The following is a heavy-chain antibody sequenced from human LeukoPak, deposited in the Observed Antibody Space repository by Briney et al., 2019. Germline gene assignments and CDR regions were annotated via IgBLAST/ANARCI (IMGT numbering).Heavy chain of an antibody. V-gene: IGHV3-11*06. J-gene: IGHJ4*02. CDR3: AIVRRNAGTRISVF. CDR2: ITSDGGNT. CDR1: GFTFSNYS. Sequence: KAGGSLRLSCAASGFTFSNYSMNWIRQAPGKGLEWVSYITSDGGNTNYADSVKGRFTISRDNAKNTLYLQMSSLRAEDTAVHICAIVRRNAGTRISVFWGQETQVTVS. D-gene: IGHD1/OR15-1a*01.